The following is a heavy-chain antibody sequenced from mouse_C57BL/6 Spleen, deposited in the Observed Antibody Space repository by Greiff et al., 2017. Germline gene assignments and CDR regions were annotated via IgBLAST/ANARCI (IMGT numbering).Heavy chain of an antibody. V-gene: IGHV1-69*01. J-gene: IGHJ4*01. CDR2: IDPSDSYT. CDR3: ARSPYSSYCAMDY. Sequence: QVQLQQPGAELVMPGASVKLSCKASGYTFTSYWMHWVKQRPGQGLEWIGEIDPSDSYTNYNQKFKGKSTLTVDKSSSTAYMQLSSLTSEDSAVYYCARSPYSSYCAMDYWGQGTSVTVSS. CDR1: GYTFTSYW. D-gene: IGHD1-1*01.